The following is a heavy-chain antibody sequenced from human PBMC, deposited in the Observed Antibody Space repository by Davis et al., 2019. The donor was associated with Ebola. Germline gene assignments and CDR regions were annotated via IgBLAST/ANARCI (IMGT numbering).Heavy chain of an antibody. CDR2: ISYDGSNK. V-gene: IGHV3-30*03. Sequence: GESLKISCAASGFTFSSYGMHWVRQAPGKGLEWVAVISYDGSNKYYADSVKGRFTISRDNSKNTLYLQMNSLRAEDTAVYYCARDTSSGWYYDDAFDIWGQGTMVTVSS. J-gene: IGHJ3*02. CDR3: ARDTSSGWYYDDAFDI. D-gene: IGHD6-19*01. CDR1: GFTFSSYG.